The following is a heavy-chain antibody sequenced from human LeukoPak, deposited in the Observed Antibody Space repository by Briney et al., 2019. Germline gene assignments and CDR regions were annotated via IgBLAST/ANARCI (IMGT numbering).Heavy chain of an antibody. Sequence: GGSLRLSCAASGFTFSSYAMSWVRQAPGKGLEWVSAISGSGGSTYYAGSVKGRFTISRDNSKNTLYLQMNSLRAEDTAVYYCAKGGVIVYYFDYWGQGTPVTVSS. CDR3: AKGGVIVYYFDY. V-gene: IGHV3-23*01. D-gene: IGHD3-16*02. CDR1: GFTFSSYA. J-gene: IGHJ4*02. CDR2: ISGSGGST.